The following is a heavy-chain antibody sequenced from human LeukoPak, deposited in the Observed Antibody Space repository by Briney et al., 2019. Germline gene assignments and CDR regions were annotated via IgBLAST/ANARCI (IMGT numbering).Heavy chain of an antibody. V-gene: IGHV3-13*01. CDR2: IGTAGDT. Sequence: GGSLRLSCAASGFTSSTYDVHWVRQARGRGLEWVSSIGTAGDTYYAGSVRGRFTISRENVKNAFYLQMNGLRPGDTAVYYCARGPVVGITGTKGYFDYWGHGTLVTVSS. CDR3: ARGPVVGITGTKGYFDY. J-gene: IGHJ4*01. CDR1: GFTSSTYD. D-gene: IGHD1-7*01.